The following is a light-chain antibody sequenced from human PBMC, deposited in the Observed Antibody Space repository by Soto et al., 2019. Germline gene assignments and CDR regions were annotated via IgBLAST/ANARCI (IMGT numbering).Light chain of an antibody. CDR1: SSDVGGYNY. Sequence: QSALTQPASVSGSPGQSITISCTGTSSDVGGYNYVSWYQQHPGKAPKLMIYEVSNRPSGVSNRFSGSKSGNTASLTISGLQTEDEADYYCSSYTSSNTLPGVFGGGTKLTVL. J-gene: IGLJ2*01. V-gene: IGLV2-14*01. CDR2: EVS. CDR3: SSYTSSNTLPGV.